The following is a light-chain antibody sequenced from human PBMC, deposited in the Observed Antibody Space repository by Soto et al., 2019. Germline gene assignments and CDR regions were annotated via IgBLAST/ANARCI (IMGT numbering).Light chain of an antibody. CDR3: SSSTSSNTLV. CDR1: KNDIGSSDY. Sequence: QSALTQPASVSASPGQSITISCTGGKNDIGSSDYVSWYQQHPGKAPKLIIYGVSNRPSGTSDRFSGSKSGNTASLTISGLQADHEADYYCSSSTSSNTLVFGGGTKLTVL. J-gene: IGLJ3*02. V-gene: IGLV2-14*01. CDR2: GVS.